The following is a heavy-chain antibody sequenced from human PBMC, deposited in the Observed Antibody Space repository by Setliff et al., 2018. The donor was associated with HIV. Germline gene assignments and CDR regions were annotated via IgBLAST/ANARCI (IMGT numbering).Heavy chain of an antibody. J-gene: IGHJ6*02. CDR1: GYTFTSYY. Sequence: AASVKVSCKASGYTFTSYYMHWVRQAPGQGLEWMGIINPSGGSTSYAQKFQGRVTMTRDTSTSTVYMELSSLRSEDTAVYYCARGLGYCSSTSCSVGYYGMDVWGQGTTVTVSS. CDR3: ARGLGYCSSTSCSVGYYGMDV. V-gene: IGHV1-46*01. D-gene: IGHD2-2*01. CDR2: INPSGGST.